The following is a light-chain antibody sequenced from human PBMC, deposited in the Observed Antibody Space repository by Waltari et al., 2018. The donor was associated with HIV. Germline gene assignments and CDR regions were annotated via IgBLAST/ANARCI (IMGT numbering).Light chain of an antibody. CDR3: AIWDGLNGWV. V-gene: IGLV1-44*01. Sequence: QSVLTQPPSASGTPGQRVTISCSGSYSNIGRRIANVLWYQQPPGAAPKLLSYRNSQLPSGVPDRFSVAKSGNSASLAISAIQSEDEADYYCAIWDGLNGWVFGGGTRVTVL. CDR2: RNS. J-gene: IGLJ3*02. CDR1: YSNIGRRI.